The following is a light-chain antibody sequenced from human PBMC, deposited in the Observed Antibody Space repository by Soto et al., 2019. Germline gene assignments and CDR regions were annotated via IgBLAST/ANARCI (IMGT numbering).Light chain of an antibody. Sequence: QPVLTQPPSASGTPGQRVTISCSGSSSNIGSKPVNWYQQLPGAAPKLLIHNTNRRPSGVPDRFSGSKSGTSASLAISGLQSDDEAHYYCAAWDDSLNGLVFGGGTKLTVL. V-gene: IGLV1-44*01. CDR2: NTN. J-gene: IGLJ2*01. CDR3: AAWDDSLNGLV. CDR1: SSNIGSKP.